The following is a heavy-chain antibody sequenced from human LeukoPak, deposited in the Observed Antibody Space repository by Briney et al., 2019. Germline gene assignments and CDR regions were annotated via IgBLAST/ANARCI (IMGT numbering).Heavy chain of an antibody. V-gene: IGHV1-2*02. CDR2: INPNSGGT. CDR1: GYTFTDYY. CDR3: ARAGEMATPLYYFDY. D-gene: IGHD5-24*01. J-gene: IGHJ4*02. Sequence: ASVKVSCKASGYTFTDYYMHWVRQAPGQGLEWMGWINPNSGGTNYAQKFQGRVTMTRDTSISTAYMELSRLRSDDTAVYYCARAGEMATPLYYFDYWGQGTLVTVSS.